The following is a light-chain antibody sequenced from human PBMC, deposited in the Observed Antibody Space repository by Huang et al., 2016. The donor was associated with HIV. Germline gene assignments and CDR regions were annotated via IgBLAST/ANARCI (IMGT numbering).Light chain of an antibody. CDR2: DAS. CDR3: QQRLNWPLT. Sequence: ETVLTQSPATLSLSPGERATLSCRASQPVITYLAWYQQKPGQAPRLRIYDASNRAAGIPARCSGSGSGTDFTLTINTLEPEDFAVYYCQQRLNWPLTFGGGTKVEIK. CDR1: QPVITY. V-gene: IGKV3-11*01. J-gene: IGKJ4*01.